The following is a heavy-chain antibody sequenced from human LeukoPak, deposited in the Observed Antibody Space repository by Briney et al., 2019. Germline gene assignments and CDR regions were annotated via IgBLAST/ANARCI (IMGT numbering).Heavy chain of an antibody. CDR3: AREDGYCSGGNCYSYFDS. J-gene: IGHJ4*02. CDR1: GFTFSHFW. D-gene: IGHD2-15*01. CDR2: IKKTGSET. Sequence: GGSLRLSCAASGFTFSHFWMSWVRQAPGKGLEWVAYIKKTGSETYYVDSVEGRVTINRDNTRNSLFLQMYDLRAEDAAVYFCAREDGYCSGGNCYSYFDSWGQGTLVTVSS. V-gene: IGHV3-7*01.